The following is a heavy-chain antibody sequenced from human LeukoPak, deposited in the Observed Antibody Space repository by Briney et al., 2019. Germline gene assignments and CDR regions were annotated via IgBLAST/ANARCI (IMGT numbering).Heavy chain of an antibody. CDR1: GFTFDDYA. D-gene: IGHD3-22*01. Sequence: PGRSLRLSCAASGFTFDDYAMHWVRQAPGKGLEWVSGISWNSGSIGYADSVKGRFTISRDNAKNSLYLQMNSLRAEDTALYYCAMGDSSGYYSPVGYWGQGTLVTVS. J-gene: IGHJ4*02. V-gene: IGHV3-9*01. CDR3: AMGDSSGYYSPVGY. CDR2: ISWNSGSI.